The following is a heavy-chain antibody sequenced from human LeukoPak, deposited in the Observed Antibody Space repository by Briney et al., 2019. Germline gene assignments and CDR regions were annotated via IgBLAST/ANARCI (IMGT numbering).Heavy chain of an antibody. Sequence: GASVKVSCKASGGTFSSYAISWVRQAPGQGLEWMGRIIPILGIANYAQKLQGRVTITADKSTSTAYMELSSLRSEDTAVYYCARGETAVKTIDYWGQGTLVTVSS. V-gene: IGHV1-69*04. CDR2: IIPILGIA. D-gene: IGHD1-14*01. CDR3: ARGETAVKTIDY. CDR1: GGTFSSYA. J-gene: IGHJ4*02.